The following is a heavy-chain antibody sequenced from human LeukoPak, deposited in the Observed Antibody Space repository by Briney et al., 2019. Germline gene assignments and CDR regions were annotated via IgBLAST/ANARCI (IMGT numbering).Heavy chain of an antibody. D-gene: IGHD2-15*01. J-gene: IGHJ1*01. Sequence: TSETLSLTCAVSGGSISSGGYSWSWIRQPPGEGLEWIGYIYHSGSTYYNPSLKSRVTISVDRSKNQFSLKLSSVTAADTAVYYCARGALSQYCSGGSCQSRAYFQHWGQGTLVTVSS. CDR2: IYHSGST. CDR3: ARGALSQYCSGGSCQSRAYFQH. V-gene: IGHV4-30-2*01. CDR1: GGSISSGGYS.